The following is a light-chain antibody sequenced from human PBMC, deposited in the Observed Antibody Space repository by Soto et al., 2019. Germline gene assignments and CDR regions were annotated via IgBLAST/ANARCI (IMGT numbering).Light chain of an antibody. CDR2: KAS. CDR3: QQYDSYPFT. CDR1: QSINNW. J-gene: IGKJ4*01. Sequence: DIQMTQSPSTLSASVGDRVTITCRASQSINNWLAWYQQKPGKAPTLMISKASNLKSGVPSRFSGTGSGTEFTLTISSLQPDDFASYYCQQYDSYPFTVGGGTKVEI. V-gene: IGKV1-5*03.